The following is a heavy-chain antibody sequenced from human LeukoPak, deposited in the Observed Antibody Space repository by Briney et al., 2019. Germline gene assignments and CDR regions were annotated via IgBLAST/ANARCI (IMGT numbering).Heavy chain of an antibody. CDR1: GGSISSGGYY. D-gene: IGHD6-13*01. CDR2: IYHSGST. CDR3: ARDRAAAGTGGFDY. Sequence: PSETLSLTCTVSGGSISSGGYYWSWIRQPPGKGLEWIGYIYHSGSTYYNPSLKSRVTISVDRSKNQFSLKLSSVTAADTAVYYCARDRAAAGTGGFDYWGQGTLVTVSS. V-gene: IGHV4-30-2*01. J-gene: IGHJ4*02.